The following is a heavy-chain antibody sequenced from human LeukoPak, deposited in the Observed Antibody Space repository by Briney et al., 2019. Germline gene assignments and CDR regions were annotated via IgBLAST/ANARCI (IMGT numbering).Heavy chain of an antibody. CDR2: IRNKANNYAT. D-gene: IGHD1-26*01. J-gene: IGHJ6*02. CDR1: GFTFSYST. Sequence: GGSLRLSCAASGFTFSYSTMHWVRQASGKGQEWVGRIRNKANNYATAYATSVKGRFTLSRDDSKNTAYLQMNSLKTEDTALYYCVRGAASGSYYGLGVWGQGATVTVSS. V-gene: IGHV3-73*01. CDR3: VRGAASGSYYGLGV.